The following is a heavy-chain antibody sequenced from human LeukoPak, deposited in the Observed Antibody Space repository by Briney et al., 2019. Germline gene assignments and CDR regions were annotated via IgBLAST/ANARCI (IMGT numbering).Heavy chain of an antibody. CDR1: GFNFNSHA. CDR3: AIPSGYSSSWWVFYY. Sequence: GGSLRLSCAASGFNFNSHAMSWVRQAPGKGLEWVSAFSGSGGSTYYADSVKGRFTIYRDNSKNTLYLQMNSLRAEDTAVYYCAIPSGYSSSWWVFYYWGQGTLVTVAS. CDR2: FSGSGGST. J-gene: IGHJ4*02. V-gene: IGHV3-23*01. D-gene: IGHD6-13*01.